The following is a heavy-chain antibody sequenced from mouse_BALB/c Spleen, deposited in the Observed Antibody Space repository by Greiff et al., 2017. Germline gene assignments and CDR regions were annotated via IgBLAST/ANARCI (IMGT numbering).Heavy chain of an antibody. CDR3: ARDGNLLYFDY. CDR2: INPGSGGT. J-gene: IGHJ2*01. D-gene: IGHD2-1*01. CDR1: GYAFTNYL. V-gene: IGHV1-54*01. Sequence: VQLQESGAELVRPGTSVKVSCKASGYAFTNYLIEWVKQRPGQGLEWIGVINPGSGGTYYNEKFKGKSTLTADKSSSNAYMQLSSLTSDDSAVYCGARDGNLLYFDYWGQGTTRTVSS.